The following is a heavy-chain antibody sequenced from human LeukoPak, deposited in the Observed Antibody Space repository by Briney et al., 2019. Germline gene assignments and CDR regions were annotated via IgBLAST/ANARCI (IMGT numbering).Heavy chain of an antibody. CDR2: ISGSSTAI. V-gene: IGHV3-48*02. D-gene: IGHD1-26*01. Sequence: GGSLRLSCAASGFTFSSYSMNWVRQAPGKGLEWVSYISGSSTAIYYADSVKGRFTISRDNAKNSLYLQMNSLRDEDTAVYYCARDYSGSSQTTPLRYWGQGTLVTVSS. CDR1: GFTFSSYS. J-gene: IGHJ4*02. CDR3: ARDYSGSSQTTPLRY.